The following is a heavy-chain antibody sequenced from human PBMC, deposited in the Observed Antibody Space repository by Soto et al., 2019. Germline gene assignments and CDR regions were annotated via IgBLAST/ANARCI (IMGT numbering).Heavy chain of an antibody. CDR2: IYYSGST. Sequence: QVQLQESGPGLVKPSQTLSLTCTVSGGSISSGGYYWSWIRQHPGKGLEWIGYIYYSGSTYYNPPLKSRVTISVETSKTQCSLKLSSVTAADTAVYYCARGGIAAAAPPDYWGQGTLVTVSS. V-gene: IGHV4-31*03. CDR1: GGSISSGGYY. CDR3: ARGGIAAAAPPDY. D-gene: IGHD6-13*01. J-gene: IGHJ4*02.